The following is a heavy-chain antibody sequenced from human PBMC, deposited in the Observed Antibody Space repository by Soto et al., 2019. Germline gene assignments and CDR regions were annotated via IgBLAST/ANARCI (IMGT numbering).Heavy chain of an antibody. D-gene: IGHD6-13*01. CDR1: GGTFSSYT. Sequence: GASVKVSCKASGGTFSSYTISWVRQAPGQGLEWIGRIIPIRGIANYAQKFQGRVTITADKSTSTAYMELSSLRSDDTAVYYCARDLAAADYWGKGTLVTVSS. V-gene: IGHV1-69*02. CDR2: IIPIRGIA. J-gene: IGHJ4*02. CDR3: ARDLAAADY.